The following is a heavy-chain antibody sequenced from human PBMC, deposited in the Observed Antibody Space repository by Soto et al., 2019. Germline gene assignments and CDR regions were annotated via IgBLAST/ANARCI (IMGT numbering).Heavy chain of an antibody. CDR1: EGKFIYHG. J-gene: IGHJ3*02. D-gene: IGHD2-2*03. V-gene: IGHV5-51*01. CDR2: FYPGDSTS. CDR3: VSIIGYCRNKDWSWSFGI. Sequence: KNSYNAAEGKFIYHGVAWMIQKHGKGLEWMVTFYPGDSTSTYSPSFQGKVTISVDKSISTAYLHLSSLKASDTAMYYCVSIIGYCRNKDWSWSFGIWGQGTMVT.